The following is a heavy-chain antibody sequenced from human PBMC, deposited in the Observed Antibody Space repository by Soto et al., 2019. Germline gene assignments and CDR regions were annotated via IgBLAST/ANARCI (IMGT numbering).Heavy chain of an antibody. CDR2: IYTSGST. V-gene: IGHV4-4*07. J-gene: IGHJ6*02. D-gene: IGHD4-17*01. CDR3: ARGGLLAVTKYYYYYYGMDV. Sequence: QVQLQESGPGLVKPSETLSLTCTVSGGSISSYYWSWIRQPAGKGLEWIGRIYTSGSTNYNPSLKKRVTMSIDTSKNQFSLKLSSVTAADTAVYYCARGGLLAVTKYYYYYYGMDVWGQGTTVTVSS. CDR1: GGSISSYY.